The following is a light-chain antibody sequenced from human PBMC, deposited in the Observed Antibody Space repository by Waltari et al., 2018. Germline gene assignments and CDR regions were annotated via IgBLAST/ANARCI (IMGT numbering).Light chain of an antibody. J-gene: IGKJ1*01. CDR1: QTINNW. V-gene: IGKV1-5*01. CDR2: DAS. Sequence: DIQMTQSPSTLSASVGEKVTITCRASQTINNWLAWYQLKPGKAPKVLIYDASTLDSGVPSRFSGSGSETEFTLTISSLQPDDFASYFCQQYNILSVSFGQGSKVEVK. CDR3: QQYNILSVS.